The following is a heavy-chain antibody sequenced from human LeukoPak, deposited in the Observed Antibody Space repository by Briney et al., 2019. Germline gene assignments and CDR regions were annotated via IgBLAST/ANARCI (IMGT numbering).Heavy chain of an antibody. V-gene: IGHV3-23*01. D-gene: IGHD5-12*01. CDR3: AKDQAHSGYALYYFDY. Sequence: PGGSLRLSCAASGFTFSSYGMSWVRQTPGKGLEWVSAISGSGGSTYYADSVKGRFTISRDNSKNTLYLQMNSLRAEDTAVYYCAKDQAHSGYALYYFDYWGQGTLVTVSS. CDR2: ISGSGGST. J-gene: IGHJ4*02. CDR1: GFTFSSYG.